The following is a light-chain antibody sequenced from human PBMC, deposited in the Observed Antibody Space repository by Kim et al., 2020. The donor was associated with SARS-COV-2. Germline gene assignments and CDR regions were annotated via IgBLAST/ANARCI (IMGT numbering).Light chain of an antibody. CDR2: QDS. CDR3: QAWDSSTWV. J-gene: IGLJ3*02. Sequence: SYELTQPPSVSVSLGQTASITCAGDKLGDKYARWYQQKPGQTPVLVIYQDSKRPSGIPERFSGSNSGNTATLTISGTQAMDEADYYCQAWDSSTWVFGGGTQLTVL. V-gene: IGLV3-1*01. CDR1: KLGDKY.